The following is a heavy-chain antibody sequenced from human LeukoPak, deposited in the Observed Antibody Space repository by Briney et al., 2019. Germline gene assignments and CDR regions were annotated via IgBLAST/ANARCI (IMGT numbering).Heavy chain of an antibody. CDR2: ISGSGGST. J-gene: IGHJ4*02. D-gene: IGHD4-11*01. V-gene: IGHV3-23*01. Sequence: GGSLRLSCAASGFTFSSYAMSWVRQAPGKGLEWASAISGSGGSTYYADSVKGRFTISRDNSKNTLYLQMNSLRAEDTAVYYCARDRGYSNFDYWGQGTLLTVSS. CDR1: GFTFSSYA. CDR3: ARDRGYSNFDY.